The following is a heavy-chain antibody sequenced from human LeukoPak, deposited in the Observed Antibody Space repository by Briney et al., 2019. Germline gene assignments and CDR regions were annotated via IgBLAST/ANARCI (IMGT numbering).Heavy chain of an antibody. D-gene: IGHD3-3*01. J-gene: IGHJ4*02. CDR1: GFTFSSYA. V-gene: IGHV3-23*01. Sequence: QAGGSLRLSCAASGFTFSSYAMSWVRQAPGKGLEWVSAISGSGGSTYYADSVKGRFTISRDNSKNTLYLQMNSLRAEDTAVYYCAKDVLEWLVDTDFFDYWGQGTLVTVSS. CDR3: AKDVLEWLVDTDFFDY. CDR2: ISGSGGST.